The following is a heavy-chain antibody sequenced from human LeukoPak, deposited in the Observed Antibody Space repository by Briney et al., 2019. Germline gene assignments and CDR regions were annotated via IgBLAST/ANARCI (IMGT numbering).Heavy chain of an antibody. J-gene: IGHJ4*02. CDR3: ARRAVLGGSYCFDY. D-gene: IGHD3-10*01. Sequence: SETLSLTCTVSGYSISSGYYWGWIRQPPGKGLEWIGTIYQSGSTYYNPSLKSRVTISVGTSKNQFSLKLSSVTAADTAVYYCARRAVLGGSYCFDYWGQGALVTVSS. V-gene: IGHV4-38-2*02. CDR2: IYQSGST. CDR1: GYSISSGYY.